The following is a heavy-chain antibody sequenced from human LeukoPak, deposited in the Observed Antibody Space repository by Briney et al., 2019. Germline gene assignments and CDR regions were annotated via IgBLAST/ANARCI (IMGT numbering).Heavy chain of an antibody. Sequence: PGGSLRLSCAASGFTCSNAWMNWVRQAPGKGLEWVGRIKSKTDGGTTDYAAPVKGRFTISRDDSKNTLYLQMNSLKIEDTAVYYCTRQRSLSTVTRLFDYWGQGILVTVSS. CDR1: GFTCSNAW. CDR3: TRQRSLSTVTRLFDY. CDR2: IKSKTDGGTT. D-gene: IGHD4-17*01. V-gene: IGHV3-15*07. J-gene: IGHJ4*02.